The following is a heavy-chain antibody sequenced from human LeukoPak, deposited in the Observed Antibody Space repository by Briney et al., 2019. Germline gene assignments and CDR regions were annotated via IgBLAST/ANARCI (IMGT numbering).Heavy chain of an antibody. J-gene: IGHJ4*02. CDR3: ARDPVVVVAATLNFFGY. CDR1: GGSISSSSYY. CDR2: IYYSGST. D-gene: IGHD2-15*01. V-gene: IGHV4-39*07. Sequence: SETLSLTCTVSGGSISSSSYYWGWIRQPPGTGLEWIGSIYYSGSTYYNPSLKSRVTISVDTSKNQFSLKLSSVTAADTAVYYCARDPVVVVAATLNFFGYWGQGTLVTVSS.